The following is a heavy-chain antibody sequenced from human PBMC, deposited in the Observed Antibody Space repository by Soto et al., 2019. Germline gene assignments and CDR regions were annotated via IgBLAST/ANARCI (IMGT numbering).Heavy chain of an antibody. J-gene: IGHJ5*02. D-gene: IGHD3-22*01. CDR3: ARDIGITMIVVVPNWFDP. CDR1: GYTFTSYA. Sequence: QVQLVQSGAEVKKPGASVKVSCKASGYTFTSYAMHWVRQAPGQRLEWMGWINAGNGNTKYSQKFQGRVTITRDTSASTAYMELSSLRSEDTAVYYCARDIGITMIVVVPNWFDPWGQGTLVTVSS. CDR2: INAGNGNT. V-gene: IGHV1-3*01.